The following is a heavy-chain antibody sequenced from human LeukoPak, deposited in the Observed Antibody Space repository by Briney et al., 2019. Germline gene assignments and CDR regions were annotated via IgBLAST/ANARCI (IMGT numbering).Heavy chain of an antibody. V-gene: IGHV4-34*01. Sequence: SETLSLTCAVYGGSLTDYYWAWIRQPPGKGLEWIGEINHGGSTNYSPSLKSRVTISLDTSKNQFFLKLTSVTAADTAVYYCAREDWYFDPWGRGTLVTVSS. CDR1: GGSLTDYY. CDR2: INHGGST. CDR3: AREDWYFDP. J-gene: IGHJ2*01.